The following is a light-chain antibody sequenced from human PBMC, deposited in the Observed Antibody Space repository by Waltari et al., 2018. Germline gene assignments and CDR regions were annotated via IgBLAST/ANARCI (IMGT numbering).Light chain of an antibody. CDR2: KTS. CDR3: QQYNHYPWT. Sequence: DSVTITCRGSQSISDWLAWYQQKPGKAPKLLMYKTSTLQGGVPSRFSGGGSDTEFTLTISSLQPDDFATYYCQQYNHYPWTFGPGTKVEVK. CDR1: QSISDW. J-gene: IGKJ1*01. V-gene: IGKV1-5*03.